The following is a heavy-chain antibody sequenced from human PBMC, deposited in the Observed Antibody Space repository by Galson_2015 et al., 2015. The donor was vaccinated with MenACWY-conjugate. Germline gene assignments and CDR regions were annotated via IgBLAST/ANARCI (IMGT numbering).Heavy chain of an antibody. CDR2: ISASNGNA. Sequence: SCKASGLIFTISGFSWVRQAPGQGLEWMGWISASNGNAKYAERVQDRLSLTTDKSTSTAYMELRTLTSDDTAVYYCVRDMGFFDHWGQGSMVTVSP. CDR1: GLIFTISG. D-gene: IGHD3-16*01. CDR3: VRDMGFFDH. J-gene: IGHJ4*02. V-gene: IGHV1-18*04.